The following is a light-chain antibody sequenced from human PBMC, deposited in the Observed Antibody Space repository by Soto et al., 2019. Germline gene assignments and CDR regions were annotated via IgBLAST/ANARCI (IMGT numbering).Light chain of an antibody. CDR1: SSNIGSNT. J-gene: IGLJ1*01. V-gene: IGLV1-44*01. CDR3: AAWDDSLKGV. CDR2: SNN. Sequence: QSVLTQPPSAFGTPGQRVTISCPGSSSNIGSNTVNWYQQLPGTAPKLLIYSNNQRPSGVPDRFSGSKSGTSASLAISGLQSEDEADYYCAAWDDSLKGVFGTGTKVTVL.